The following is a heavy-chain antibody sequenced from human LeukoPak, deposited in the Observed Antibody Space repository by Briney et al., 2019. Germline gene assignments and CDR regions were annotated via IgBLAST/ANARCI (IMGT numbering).Heavy chain of an antibody. CDR3: ARDAYCSGGSCYSFYYYYGMDV. J-gene: IGHJ6*02. CDR2: INAGNGNT. D-gene: IGHD2-15*01. V-gene: IGHV1-3*01. Sequence: ASVKVSCKASGYTFTSYAMHWVRQAPGQRLEWMGWINAGNGNTKYSQKFQGRVTITRDTSASTAYMELSSLRSEDTAVYYCARDAYCSGGSCYSFYYYYGMDVWGQGTTVTVSS. CDR1: GYTFTSYA.